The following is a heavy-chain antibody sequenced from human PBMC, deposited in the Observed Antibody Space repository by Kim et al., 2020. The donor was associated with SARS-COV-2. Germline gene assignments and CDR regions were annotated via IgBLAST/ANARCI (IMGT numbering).Heavy chain of an antibody. Sequence: GGSLRLSCAASGFTFISYAMHWVRQAPGKGLEWVAVISYDGSNKYYADSVKGRFTISRDNSKNTLYLQMNSLRAEDTAVYYCARDYGGASDYWGQGTLVTVSS. V-gene: IGHV3-30*04. CDR2: ISYDGSNK. CDR3: ARDYGGASDY. J-gene: IGHJ4*02. CDR1: GFTFISYA. D-gene: IGHD3-16*01.